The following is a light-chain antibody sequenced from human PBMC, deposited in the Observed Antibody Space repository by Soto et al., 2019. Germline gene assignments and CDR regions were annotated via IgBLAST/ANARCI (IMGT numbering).Light chain of an antibody. V-gene: IGLV2-23*02. CDR1: NSEVGSYNL. CDR2: EVT. Sequence: QSVLTQPASVSGSPRQSITISCTGTNSEVGSYNLVSWFQQHPGKAPKLVIYEVTKRPSGVSDRFSGSKSGNTAALTISGLQAEDEADYYCFSYAGDSVYVFGTGTKVT. CDR3: FSYAGDSVYV. J-gene: IGLJ1*01.